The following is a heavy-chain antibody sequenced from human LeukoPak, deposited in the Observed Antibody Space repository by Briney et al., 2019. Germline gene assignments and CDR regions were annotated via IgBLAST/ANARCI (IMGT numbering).Heavy chain of an antibody. CDR2: VSGDGDTT. Sequence: GGSLRLSCAASGFTFSTYAMQWVRQAPGKGLEYVSVVSGDGDTTYYADSVKGRFTISRDNSKNTLYLQMNSLRAEDTAVYYCAKGSMVRVLPLGMDVWGQGTTVTVSS. CDR1: GFTFSTYA. J-gene: IGHJ6*02. V-gene: IGHV3-64*04. D-gene: IGHD3-10*01. CDR3: AKGSMVRVLPLGMDV.